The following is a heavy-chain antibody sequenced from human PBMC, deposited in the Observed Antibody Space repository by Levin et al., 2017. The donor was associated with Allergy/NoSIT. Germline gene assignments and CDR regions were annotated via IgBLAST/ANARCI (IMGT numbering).Heavy chain of an antibody. D-gene: IGHD2-2*01. J-gene: IGHJ4*02. V-gene: IGHV3-7*01. Sequence: GESLKISCAASGFTFSDYWMNWARQAPGKGLEWVANINQDGSEKYYVDSVKGRFTISRDNAKNSLYLQMSSLRADDTAIYYCARDGVAPGVYFDSWGQGTLVTVSS. CDR3: ARDGVAPGVYFDS. CDR1: GFTFSDYW. CDR2: INQDGSEK.